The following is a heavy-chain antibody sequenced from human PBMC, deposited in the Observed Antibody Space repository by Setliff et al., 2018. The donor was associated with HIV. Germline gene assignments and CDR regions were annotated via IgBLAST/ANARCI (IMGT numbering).Heavy chain of an antibody. D-gene: IGHD2-15*01. CDR3: ARDRRRYDIVTLHYMDV. CDR1: GFTFSNYE. V-gene: IGHV3-48*03. Sequence: PGGSLRLSCLVSGFTFSNYEMIWVRQAPGKGLECISYISKSGSRTYDADSVKGRFTISRDNAKNSLYLQMNSLRAEDTAMYYCARDRRRYDIVTLHYMDVWGKGTTVTVSS. J-gene: IGHJ6*03. CDR2: ISKSGSRT.